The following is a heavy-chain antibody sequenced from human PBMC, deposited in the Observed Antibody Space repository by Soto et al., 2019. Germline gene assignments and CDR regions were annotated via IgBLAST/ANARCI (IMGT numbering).Heavy chain of an antibody. CDR1: GGSFSGYY. Sequence: PSETLSLTCAVYGGSFSGYYWSWIRQPPGKGLEWIGEINHSGSTNYNPSLKSRVTISVDTPKNQFSLKLSSVTAADTAVYYCARGAIAAAKLSWYFDLWGRGTLVTVSS. CDR2: INHSGST. J-gene: IGHJ2*01. V-gene: IGHV4-34*01. D-gene: IGHD6-13*01. CDR3: ARGAIAAAKLSWYFDL.